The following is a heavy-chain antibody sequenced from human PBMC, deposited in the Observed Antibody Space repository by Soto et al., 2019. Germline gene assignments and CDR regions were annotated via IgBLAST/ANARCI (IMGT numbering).Heavy chain of an antibody. V-gene: IGHV1-69*02. CDR1: GGTFSSYT. J-gene: IGHJ4*02. CDR3: ARNPSYCSGGSCEGY. D-gene: IGHD2-15*01. Sequence: SVKVSCKASGGTFSSYTISWVRQAPGQGLEWMGRIIPILGIANYAQKFQGRVTITADKSTSTAYMELSSLRSEDTAVYYCARNPSYCSGGSCEGYWGQGTLVTVSS. CDR2: IIPILGIA.